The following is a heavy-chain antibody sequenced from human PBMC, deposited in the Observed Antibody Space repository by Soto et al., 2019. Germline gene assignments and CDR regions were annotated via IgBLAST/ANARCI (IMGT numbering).Heavy chain of an antibody. Sequence: QVQLVESGGGVVQPGRSLRLSCAASEFTFSSYAMHWVRQAPGKGLEWVAVISYDGSNKYYADSVKGRFTISRDNSKNTLYLQMNSLRAEDTAVYYCASQRGYSYAPLRYWGQGTLVTVSS. CDR2: ISYDGSNK. CDR1: EFTFSSYA. V-gene: IGHV3-30-3*01. D-gene: IGHD5-18*01. J-gene: IGHJ4*02. CDR3: ASQRGYSYAPLRY.